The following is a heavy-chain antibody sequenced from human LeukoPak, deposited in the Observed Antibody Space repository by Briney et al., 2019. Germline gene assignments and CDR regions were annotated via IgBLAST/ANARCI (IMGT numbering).Heavy chain of an antibody. CDR1: DYTFTRYG. J-gene: IGHJ4*02. CDR3: ASNTGSDSSGYAY. D-gene: IGHD3-22*01. CDR2: ISADNGNT. Sequence: GASVKVSCKASDYTFTRYGFSWVRQAPGQGLEWMGWISADNGNTDYAQRLQGRVTMTTDTSTSTAYMEARSLRSDDTAVYYCASNTGSDSSGYAYWGQGTLVTVSS. V-gene: IGHV1-18*01.